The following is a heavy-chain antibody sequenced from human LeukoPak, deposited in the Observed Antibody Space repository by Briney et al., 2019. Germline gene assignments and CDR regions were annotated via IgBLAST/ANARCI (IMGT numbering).Heavy chain of an antibody. V-gene: IGHV3-30*04. D-gene: IGHD2-2*01. Sequence: GRSLRLSCAASGFTFSSYAMHWVRQAPGKGLEWVAVISYDRSNKYYADSMKGRFTISRDNSKNTLYLQMNSLRAEDTAVYYCARSSGVPAAISRAYFDYWGQGTLVTVSS. CDR3: ARSSGVPAAISRAYFDY. J-gene: IGHJ4*02. CDR1: GFTFSSYA. CDR2: ISYDRSNK.